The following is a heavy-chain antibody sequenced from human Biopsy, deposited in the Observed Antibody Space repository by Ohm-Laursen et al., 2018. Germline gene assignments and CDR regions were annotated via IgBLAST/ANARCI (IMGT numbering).Heavy chain of an antibody. Sequence: SLRLSCTASGFTFSDNYMTWIRQAPGTGLEWVSYLSSRGSNIYYTDSVKGRFTVSRDNANNTMFLQMNSLIAEATAVYYCERLPDLWSGYYVDSWGQGTLVTVSS. CDR3: ERLPDLWSGYYVDS. CDR1: GFTFSDNY. D-gene: IGHD3-3*01. J-gene: IGHJ4*02. V-gene: IGHV3-11*01. CDR2: LSSRGSNI.